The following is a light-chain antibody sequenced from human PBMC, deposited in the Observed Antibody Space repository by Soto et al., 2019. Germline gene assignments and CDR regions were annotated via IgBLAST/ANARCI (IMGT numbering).Light chain of an antibody. CDR1: QSVSSY. J-gene: IGKJ4*01. CDR3: QQRSNWPLLT. V-gene: IGKV3-11*01. Sequence: EIVLTQSPATLSLSPGERATLSCRASQSVSSYLAWYQQKPGQAPRLLIYDASNRATGIPARFSGSGSGTDFTLTISSLAPEDFAVYYCQQRSNWPLLTFGRGTKVEIK. CDR2: DAS.